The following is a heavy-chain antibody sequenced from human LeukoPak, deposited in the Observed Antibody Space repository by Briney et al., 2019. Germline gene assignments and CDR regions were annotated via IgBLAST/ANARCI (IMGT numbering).Heavy chain of an antibody. V-gene: IGHV1-18*01. Sequence: ASVKVSCKASGGTFSSYGISWVRQAPGQGLEWMGWISAYNGNTNYAQKLQGRVTMTTDTSTSTAYMELRSLRSDDTAVYYCARDAYYDFWSGYTSKSIFDYWGQGTLVTVSS. CDR1: GGTFSSYG. CDR3: ARDAYYDFWSGYTSKSIFDY. J-gene: IGHJ4*02. D-gene: IGHD3-3*01. CDR2: ISAYNGNT.